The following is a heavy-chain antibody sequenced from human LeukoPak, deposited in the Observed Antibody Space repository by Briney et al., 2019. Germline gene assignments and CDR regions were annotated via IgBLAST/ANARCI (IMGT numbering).Heavy chain of an antibody. J-gene: IGHJ4*02. V-gene: IGHV5-51*01. CDR1: GYSFTTSW. D-gene: IGHD4-17*01. CDR2: IFPRHSDT. Sequence: GESLKISCKGSGYSFTTSWVAWVRQMPGKGLERMGIIFPRHSDTTYRPPFQGHLPLSAVQSIRPAYLQWSSLKASDTAMYYCARHRGYGAQEGYFDSWGQGTLVTVPS. CDR3: ARHRGYGAQEGYFDS.